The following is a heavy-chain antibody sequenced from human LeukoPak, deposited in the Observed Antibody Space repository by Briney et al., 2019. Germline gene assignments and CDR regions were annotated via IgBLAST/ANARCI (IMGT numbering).Heavy chain of an antibody. D-gene: IGHD5-18*01. CDR2: ISAYNGNT. Sequence: GASVKVSCKASGYTFISYYLHWVRQAPGQGLEWMGWISAYNGNTNYAQKLQGRVTMTTDTSTSTACMELRSLRSDDTAVYYCARDSGYSYGLKRFDYWGQGTLVTVSS. CDR1: GYTFISYY. CDR3: ARDSGYSYGLKRFDY. V-gene: IGHV1-18*04. J-gene: IGHJ4*02.